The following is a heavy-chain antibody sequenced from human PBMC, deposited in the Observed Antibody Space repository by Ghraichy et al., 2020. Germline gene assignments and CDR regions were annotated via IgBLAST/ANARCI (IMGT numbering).Heavy chain of an antibody. CDR3: AREPRDLTGYYLY. D-gene: IGHD3-9*01. CDR2: VNPSGDDT. V-gene: IGHV1-46*01. CDR1: GYTITSYY. Sequence: ASVTVSCKASGYTITSYYMHWVRQVPGQGFEWMGIVNPSGDDTVYAEKFQGRVTMTRDTSTNTVYMELSSLRSEDTALDYCAREPRDLTGYYLYWGQGTLFTVSS. J-gene: IGHJ4*02.